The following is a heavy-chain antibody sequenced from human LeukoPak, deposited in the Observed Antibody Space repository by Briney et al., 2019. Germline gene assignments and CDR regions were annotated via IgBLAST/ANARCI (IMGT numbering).Heavy chain of an antibody. D-gene: IGHD3-3*01. CDR3: ARDRDKYDFWSGYLR. CDR1: GFTVSSNY. V-gene: IGHV3-66*02. CDR2: IYSGGST. J-gene: IGHJ4*02. Sequence: PGGSLRLSCAASGFTVSSNYMSLVRQAPGKGLEWVSVIYSGGSTYYADSVKGRFTISRDNSKNTLYLQMNSLRAEDTAVYYCARDRDKYDFWSGYLRWGQGTLVTVSS.